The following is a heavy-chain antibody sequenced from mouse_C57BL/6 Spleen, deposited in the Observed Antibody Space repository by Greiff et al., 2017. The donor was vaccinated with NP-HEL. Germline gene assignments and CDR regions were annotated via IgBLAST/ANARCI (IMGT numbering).Heavy chain of an antibody. CDR3: VRNYGSSYDWYFDV. J-gene: IGHJ1*03. CDR1: GFSFNTYA. D-gene: IGHD1-1*01. CDR2: IRSKSNNYAT. Sequence: EVKLVESGGGLVQPKGSLKLSCAASGFSFNTYAMNWVRQAPGKGLEWVALIRSKSNNYATYYADSVKDRFTISRDDSESMLYLQMNNLKTEDTAMYYCVRNYGSSYDWYFDVWGTGTTVTVSS. V-gene: IGHV10-1*01.